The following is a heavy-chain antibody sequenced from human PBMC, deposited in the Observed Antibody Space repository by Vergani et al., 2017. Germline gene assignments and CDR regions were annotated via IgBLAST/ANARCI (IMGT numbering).Heavy chain of an antibody. CDR3: ARGEWLAPYYFDY. CDR2: IFSDYST. J-gene: IGHJ4*02. D-gene: IGHD3-3*01. Sequence: EVQLVETGGGLIQPGGSLRLSCAASGFTVSSNYMSWVRQAPGEGLEWVSIIFSDYSTYYADSVKGRFTISRDNSKNTLYLQMNSLRAEDTAVYYCARGEWLAPYYFDYWGQRTLVTVSS. V-gene: IGHV3-53*02. CDR1: GFTVSSNY.